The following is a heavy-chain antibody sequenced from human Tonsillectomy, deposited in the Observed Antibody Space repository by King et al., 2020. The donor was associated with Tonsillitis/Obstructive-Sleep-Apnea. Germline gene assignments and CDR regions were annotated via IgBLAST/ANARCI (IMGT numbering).Heavy chain of an antibody. Sequence: VQLQESGPGLVKPSETLSLTCTVSGGSVSSGSFCWSWIRQPPGKGLEWIGYVYHSTSTNYNPSLKSRVTISVDTSKNQFSLMLSSVTAADTAVYYWAGGGDWGADVWGKGTTVTVSS. D-gene: IGHD3-16*01. J-gene: IGHJ6*04. CDR1: GGSVSSGSFC. CDR2: VYHSTST. CDR3: AGGGDWGADV. V-gene: IGHV4-61*01.